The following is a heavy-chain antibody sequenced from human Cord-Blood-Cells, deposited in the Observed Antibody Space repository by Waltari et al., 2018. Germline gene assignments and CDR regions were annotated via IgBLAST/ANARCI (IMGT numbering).Heavy chain of an antibody. CDR3: ARRPYYDFWIDY. J-gene: IGHJ4*02. Sequence: QLQLQESGPGLVKPSETLSLTCTVSGGSISSSSYYWGWIRQPPGKGLAWIGSIYYSGSTYYNPSLKSRVTISVDTSKNQFSLKLSSVTAADTAVYYCARRPYYDFWIDYWGQGTLVTVSS. D-gene: IGHD3-3*01. CDR2: IYYSGST. CDR1: GGSISSSSYY. V-gene: IGHV4-39*01.